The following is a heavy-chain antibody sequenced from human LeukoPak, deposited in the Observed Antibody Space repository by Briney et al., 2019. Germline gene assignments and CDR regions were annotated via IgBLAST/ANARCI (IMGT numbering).Heavy chain of an antibody. CDR3: GRVGSDAFDI. CDR2: INHSGST. V-gene: IGHV4-34*01. D-gene: IGHD1-26*01. CDR1: GGTFSGYY. Sequence: SETLSLTCAVSGGTFSGYYWSWIRQPPGKGLEWIGEINHSGSTNYNPSIKSRVTISVDTSKNQFSLKLSSVTAADTAVYYCGRVGSDAFDIWGQGTMVTVSS. J-gene: IGHJ3*02.